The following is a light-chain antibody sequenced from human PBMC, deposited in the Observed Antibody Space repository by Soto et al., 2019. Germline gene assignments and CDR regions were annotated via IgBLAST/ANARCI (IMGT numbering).Light chain of an antibody. J-gene: IGKJ4*01. CDR2: ATS. CDR1: QGISSY. Sequence: DIQLTQSPSFLSASVGDRVTITCRASQGISSYLAWYQQKPGKAPNLLIYATSTLQSGVPSRFSGSGSGTEFPLTISSLQPEDFGTYYCQQVNSYPLTFGGGTKVEIK. V-gene: IGKV1-9*01. CDR3: QQVNSYPLT.